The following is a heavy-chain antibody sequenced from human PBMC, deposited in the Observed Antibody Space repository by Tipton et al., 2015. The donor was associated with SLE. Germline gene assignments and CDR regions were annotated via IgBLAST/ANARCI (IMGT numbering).Heavy chain of an antibody. D-gene: IGHD3-16*01. Sequence: QLVQSGPEVKKPGASVKVSCKASGYTFTSYDITWVRQAPGQGLEWMGRISVYNGKTNYAQKLQGRVTMTTDTSTSTAYMELRSLRSDDTAVYYCARFVWSYYYGMDVWGQGTTVTVSS. CDR1: GYTFTSYD. V-gene: IGHV1-18*01. CDR3: ARFVWSYYYGMDV. CDR2: ISVYNGKT. J-gene: IGHJ6*02.